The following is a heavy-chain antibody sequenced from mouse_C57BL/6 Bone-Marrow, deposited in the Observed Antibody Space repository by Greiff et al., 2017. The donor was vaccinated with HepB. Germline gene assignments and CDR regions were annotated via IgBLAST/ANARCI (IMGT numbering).Heavy chain of an antibody. J-gene: IGHJ2*01. Sequence: VQLQQSGAELARPGASVKLSCKASGYTFTSYGISWVKQRTGQGLEWIGEIYPRSGNTYYNEKFKGKATLTADKSSSTAYMQLSSLTSEDSAVYYCARWLLRLYYFDYWGQGTTLTVSS. CDR3: ARWLLRLYYFDY. V-gene: IGHV1-81*01. CDR1: GYTFTSYG. CDR2: IYPRSGNT. D-gene: IGHD2-3*01.